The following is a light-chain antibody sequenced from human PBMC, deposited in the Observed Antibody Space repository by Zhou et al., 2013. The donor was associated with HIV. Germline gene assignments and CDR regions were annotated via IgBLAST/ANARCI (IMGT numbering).Light chain of an antibody. CDR1: QSVSSSY. J-gene: IGKJ1*01. CDR2: GAS. CDR3: QRVQXLPFRRRPT. V-gene: IGKV3-20*01. Sequence: EIVLTQSPGTLSLSPGERATLSCRASQSVSSSYLAWYQQKPGQAPRLLIYGASSRATGIPARFSGSGSGTDFTLTISSLEPEDFAVYYCQRVQXLPFRRRPTFG.